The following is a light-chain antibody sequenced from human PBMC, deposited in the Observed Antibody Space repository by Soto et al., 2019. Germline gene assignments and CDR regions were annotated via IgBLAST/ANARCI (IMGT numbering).Light chain of an antibody. Sequence: DIQITQSPSSLSASVGDRVTITCRESQTISSWLAWYQQKPGKAPKLLIYKACTLKSGVLSRFSGSGSGTDFTLTLSSLQPEDVATDYCQQSYSITRTFGQGTKVDIK. V-gene: IGKV1-39*01. CDR1: QTISSW. CDR2: KAC. CDR3: QQSYSITRT. J-gene: IGKJ1*01.